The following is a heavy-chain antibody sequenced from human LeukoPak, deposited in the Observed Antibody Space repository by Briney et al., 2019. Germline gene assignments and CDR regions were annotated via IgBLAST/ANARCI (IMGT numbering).Heavy chain of an antibody. CDR1: GGSISSTTYY. CDR2: IFYSGTT. D-gene: IGHD1-7*01. CDR3: ARDPSYTWNYDF. Sequence: SETLSLTCTVSGGSISSTTYYWAWIRQPPGKGLEWIGSIFYSGTTYYNPSLKSRVTISLDLSRNQFSLKLISVTAADTAVYYCARDPSYTWNYDFWGQGTLVTVSS. J-gene: IGHJ4*02. V-gene: IGHV4-39*07.